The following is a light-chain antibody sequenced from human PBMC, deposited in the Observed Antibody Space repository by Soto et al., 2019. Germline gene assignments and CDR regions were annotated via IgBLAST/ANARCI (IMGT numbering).Light chain of an antibody. CDR3: QHYVNWPLT. CDR2: GIS. V-gene: IGKV3-20*01. CDR1: HTISSSY. J-gene: IGKJ4*01. Sequence: EIVLTQSPGTLSLSPGERATLSCRASHTISSSYLAWYQQKPGQAPRLLMYGISRRATGIPDRFSGSGSGTDFTLTITRLEPEDFAVYYCQHYVNWPLTFGGGTKVESK.